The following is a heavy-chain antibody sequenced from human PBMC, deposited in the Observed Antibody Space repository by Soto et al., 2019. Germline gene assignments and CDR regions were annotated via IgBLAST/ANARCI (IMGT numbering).Heavy chain of an antibody. CDR1: GGSFSSYA. CDR2: IIPIVGTG. D-gene: IGHD1-26*01. V-gene: IGHV1-69*01. CDR3: AGDVRGAVRPGMEV. J-gene: IGHJ6*02. Sequence: QVQLVQSGAEVKKPGSSVKVSCKASGGSFSSYAISWVRQAPGQGLEWMGGIIPIVGTGNYAQNFQGRVTITADESTSTAYMELGRLTSEDTAMYYCAGDVRGAVRPGMEVWGHRTKVTVSS.